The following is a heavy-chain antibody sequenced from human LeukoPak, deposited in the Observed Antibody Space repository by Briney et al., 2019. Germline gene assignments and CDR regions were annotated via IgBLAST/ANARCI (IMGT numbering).Heavy chain of an antibody. CDR3: AKAVGSSESNWFDP. V-gene: IGHV4-61*02. CDR1: GGSISSGSYY. CDR2: IYTSGST. D-gene: IGHD6-19*01. Sequence: SQTLSLTCTVSGGSISSGSYYWSWIRQPAGKGLEWIGRIYTSGSTHYNPSLKSRVTISVDTSKNQFSLNLNSVTAADTAVYYCAKAVGSSESNWFDPWGQGTLATVSS. J-gene: IGHJ5*02.